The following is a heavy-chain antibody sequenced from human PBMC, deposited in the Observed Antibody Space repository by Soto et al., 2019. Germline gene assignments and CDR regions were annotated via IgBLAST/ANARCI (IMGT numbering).Heavy chain of an antibody. CDR1: GDSVSTNDAT. J-gene: IGHJ5*01. Sequence: QVQLQQSGPGLVKPSQTLSLTCAISGDSVSTNDATWDWIRQSPSRGLGWLGRTYYRSRWQTDSAVSVTSRICINPATSTIQGSLQLNSVTPDDTAVYYCARLIGNSWLDSWGQGTLVTVSS. CDR3: ARLIGNSWLDS. CDR2: TYYRSRWQT. V-gene: IGHV6-1*01. D-gene: IGHD3-16*01.